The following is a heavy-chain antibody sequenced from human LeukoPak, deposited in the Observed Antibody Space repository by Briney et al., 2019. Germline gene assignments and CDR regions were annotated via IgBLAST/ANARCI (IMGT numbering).Heavy chain of an antibody. CDR1: GGSFSGYY. V-gene: IGHV4-34*01. CDR3: ARYCSTTSCSNEALDV. J-gene: IGHJ3*01. Sequence: PSETLSLTCAVYGGSFSGYYWSWIRQPPGKGLEWIGEINHSGSTNYNPSPKSRVTTSVDTSKNQFSLKLRSVTAADTAVYYCARYCSTTSCSNEALDVWGQGTLVTVSS. D-gene: IGHD2-2*01. CDR2: INHSGST.